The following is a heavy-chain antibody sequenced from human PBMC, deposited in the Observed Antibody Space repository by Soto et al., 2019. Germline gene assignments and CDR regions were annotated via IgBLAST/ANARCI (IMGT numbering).Heavy chain of an antibody. J-gene: IGHJ5*02. CDR1: GFTFDDYT. CDR3: AKDWSYGFGYH. D-gene: IGHD3-3*01. Sequence: GGSLRLSCAASGFTFDDYTMHWVRQAPGKGLEWVSLISWDGGSTYYADSVKGRFTISRDNSKNSLYLQMNSLRTEDTALYYCAKDWSYGFGYHWVQGTLVTVSS. V-gene: IGHV3-43*01. CDR2: ISWDGGST.